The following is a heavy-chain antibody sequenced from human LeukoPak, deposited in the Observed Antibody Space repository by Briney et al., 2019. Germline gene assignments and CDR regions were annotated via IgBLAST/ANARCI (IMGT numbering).Heavy chain of an antibody. D-gene: IGHD3-3*01. Sequence: GSLRPSCAASGFTFSSHWMTWVRQAPGKGLEWIGSIYYSGSTYYNPSLKSRVTISVDTSKNQFSLKLSSVTAADTAVYYCARRASAPRGYDFWSGYYTGISGMNYFDYWGQGTLVTVSS. CDR2: IYYSGST. J-gene: IGHJ4*02. V-gene: IGHV4-39*01. CDR3: ARRASAPRGYDFWSGYYTGISGMNYFDY. CDR1: GFTFSSHW.